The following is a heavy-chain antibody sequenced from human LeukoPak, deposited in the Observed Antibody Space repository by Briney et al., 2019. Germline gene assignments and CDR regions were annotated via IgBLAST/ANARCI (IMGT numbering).Heavy chain of an antibody. CDR3: ARDRWGYSYGGD. Sequence: GGSLRLSCAASGFTFSSYAMSWVRQAPGKGLEWVSAISGSGGSTYYADSVKGRFTISRDNSKNSLYLQMNSLRAEDTAVYYCARDRWGYSYGGDWGQGTLVTVSS. CDR2: ISGSGGST. J-gene: IGHJ4*02. V-gene: IGHV3-23*01. CDR1: GFTFSSYA. D-gene: IGHD5-18*01.